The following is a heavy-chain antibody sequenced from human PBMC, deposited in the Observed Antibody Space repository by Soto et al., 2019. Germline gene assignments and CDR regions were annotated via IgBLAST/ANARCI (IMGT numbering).Heavy chain of an antibody. CDR3: AREPQLQLERRSEKKAEDYYGMDV. CDR1: GYTFTSYY. Sequence: GASVKVSCKASGYTFTSYYMHWVQQAPGQGLEWMGIINPSGGSTSYAQKFQGRVTMTRDTSTSTVYMELSSLRSEDTAVYYCAREPQLQLERRSEKKAEDYYGMDVWGQGTTVTVSS. V-gene: IGHV1-46*01. D-gene: IGHD1-1*01. CDR2: INPSGGST. J-gene: IGHJ6*02.